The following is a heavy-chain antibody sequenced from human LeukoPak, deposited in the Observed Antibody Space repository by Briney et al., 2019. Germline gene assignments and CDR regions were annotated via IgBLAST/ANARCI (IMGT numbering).Heavy chain of an antibody. J-gene: IGHJ5*02. CDR2: ISAYNGNT. D-gene: IGHD2-15*01. V-gene: IGHV1-18*01. Sequence: ASVKVSCKASGYTFTSYGISWVRQAPGQGLEWMGWISAYNGNTNYAQKLQGRVTTTTDTSTSTAYMELRSLRSDDTAVYYCAREGYCSGGSCYLGWFDPWGQGTLVTVSS. CDR1: GYTFTSYG. CDR3: AREGYCSGGSCYLGWFDP.